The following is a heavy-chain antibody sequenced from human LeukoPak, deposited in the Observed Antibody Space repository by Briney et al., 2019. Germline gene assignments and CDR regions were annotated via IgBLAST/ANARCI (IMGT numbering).Heavy chain of an antibody. CDR1: GFTVSSNY. Sequence: GGSLRLSCAASGFTVSSNYMSWVRQAPGKGVEWVSVIYSGGSTYYADSVKGRFTISRDNSKNTLYLQMNSLRAEDTAVYYCARDSGSSWYGESYYYYGMDVWGQGTTVTVSS. J-gene: IGHJ6*02. CDR3: ARDSGSSWYGESYYYYGMDV. CDR2: IYSGGST. D-gene: IGHD6-13*01. V-gene: IGHV3-53*01.